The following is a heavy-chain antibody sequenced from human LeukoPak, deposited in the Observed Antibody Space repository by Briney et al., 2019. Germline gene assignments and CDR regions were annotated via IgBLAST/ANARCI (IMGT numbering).Heavy chain of an antibody. CDR3: ARDYGPPPSYGDYYYYGMDV. V-gene: IGHV4-59*01. D-gene: IGHD2/OR15-2a*01. J-gene: IGHJ6*02. CDR2: IYYSGST. CDR1: GGSISSYY. Sequence: SETLSLTCTVSGGSISSYYWSWIRQPPGKGLEWIGYIYYSGSTNYNPSLKSRVTISVDTSKNQFSLKLSSVTAADTAVYYCARDYGPPPSYGDYYYYGMDVWGQGTTVTVSS.